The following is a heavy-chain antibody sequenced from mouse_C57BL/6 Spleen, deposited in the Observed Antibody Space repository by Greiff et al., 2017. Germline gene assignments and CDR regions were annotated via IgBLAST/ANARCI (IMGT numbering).Heavy chain of an antibody. CDR3: ARCPTVVGGSYWYFDV. J-gene: IGHJ1*03. D-gene: IGHD1-1*01. CDR1: GYTFTSYW. V-gene: IGHV1-64*01. Sequence: VQLQQSGAELVKPGASVKLSCKASGYTFTSYWMHWVKQRPGQGLEWIGMIHPNSGSTNYNEKFKSKATLTVDKSSSTAYMQLSSLTSEDSAVYYCARCPTVVGGSYWYFDVWGTGTTVTVSS. CDR2: IHPNSGST.